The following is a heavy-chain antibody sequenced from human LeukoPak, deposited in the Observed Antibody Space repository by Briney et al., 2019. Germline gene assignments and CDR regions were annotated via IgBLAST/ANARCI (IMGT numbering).Heavy chain of an antibody. J-gene: IGHJ4*02. CDR1: GGSYNGYY. D-gene: IGHD1-20*01. CDR3: GRVRYNWNGGYFDY. V-gene: IGHV4-34*01. Sequence: PSETLSLTCAVYGGSYNGYYRSWIPQPPGKGLVWIGEINHSGCTNYTPSLKSRVTISVDTTKNQFSMKLSSVTAADAAVYYCGRVRYNWNGGYFDYWGQGTLVTVSS. CDR2: INHSGCT.